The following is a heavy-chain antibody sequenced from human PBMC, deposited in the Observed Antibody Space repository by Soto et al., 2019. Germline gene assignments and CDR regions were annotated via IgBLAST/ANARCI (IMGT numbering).Heavy chain of an antibody. CDR2: IRSKAYGATP. V-gene: IGHV3-49*04. Sequence: PGGSLRLSCTASGFTFGDYAMNWVRQAPGKGLEWVGFIRSKAYGATPEYAASVKGRFIISRDDSKSIAYLQMDTLKTEDTAVYYCTRSGAGRDYHDHWGQGTLVTVSS. CDR1: GFTFGDYA. J-gene: IGHJ4*02. CDR3: TRSGAGRDYHDH. D-gene: IGHD3-10*01.